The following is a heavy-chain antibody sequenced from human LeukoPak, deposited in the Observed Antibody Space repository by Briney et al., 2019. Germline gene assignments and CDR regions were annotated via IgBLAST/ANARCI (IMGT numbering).Heavy chain of an antibody. CDR1: GGTFSSYA. CDR2: IIPIFGTA. J-gene: IGHJ4*02. Sequence: SVKVSCKASGGTFSSYAISWVRQAPGQGLEWMGGIIPIFGTANYAQKFQGRVTMTRDTSTSTVYMELSSLRSEDTAVYYCARVLQGREPGLLYWGQGTLVTVSS. CDR3: ARVLQGREPGLLY. D-gene: IGHD1-14*01. V-gene: IGHV1-69*05.